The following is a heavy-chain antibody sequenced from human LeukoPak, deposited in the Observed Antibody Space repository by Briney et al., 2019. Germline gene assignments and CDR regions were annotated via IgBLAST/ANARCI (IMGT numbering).Heavy chain of an antibody. D-gene: IGHD6-13*01. CDR1: GLTFSTSE. Sequence: GGSLRLSCAASGLTFSTSEMHWVRQTPGTGLEWLSYISSDGTTVYYADSVKGRFTISRENAKNSLYLQMNSLSGDDTAVYYCTSAARWGQGTLVTVSS. J-gene: IGHJ3*01. CDR2: ISSDGTTV. V-gene: IGHV3-48*03. CDR3: TSAAR.